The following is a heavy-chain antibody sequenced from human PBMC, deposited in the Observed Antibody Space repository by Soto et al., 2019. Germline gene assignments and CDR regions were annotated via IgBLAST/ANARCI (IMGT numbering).Heavy chain of an antibody. Sequence: NPSETLSVTCTVSGGSISSYYWSWIRQPAGKGLEWIGRIYTSGSTNYNPSLKSRVTMSVDTSKNQFSLKLSSVTAADTAVYYCARERYYDILTGYFFDYWGQGTLVTVSS. J-gene: IGHJ4*02. CDR1: GGSISSYY. V-gene: IGHV4-4*07. CDR3: ARERYYDILTGYFFDY. D-gene: IGHD3-9*01. CDR2: IYTSGST.